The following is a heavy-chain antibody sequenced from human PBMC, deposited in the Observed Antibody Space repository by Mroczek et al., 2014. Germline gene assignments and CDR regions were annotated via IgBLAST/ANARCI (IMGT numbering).Heavy chain of an antibody. J-gene: IGHJ5*02. Sequence: QVQLVESGAEVKKPGASVKVSCKASGYTFTSYGISWVRQAPGQGLEWMGWISAYNGNTNYAQKLQGRVTMTTDTSTSTAYMELRSLRSDDTAVYYCARDFRVVVPAAMDWFDPWGQGTLVTVSS. CDR3: ARDFRVVVPAAMDWFDP. CDR2: ISAYNGNT. CDR1: GYTFTSYG. V-gene: IGHV1-18*01. D-gene: IGHD2-2*01.